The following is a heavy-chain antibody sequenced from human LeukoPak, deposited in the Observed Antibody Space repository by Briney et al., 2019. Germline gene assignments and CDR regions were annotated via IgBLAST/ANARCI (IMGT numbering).Heavy chain of an antibody. CDR1: GYTFTGYY. J-gene: IGHJ4*01. D-gene: IGHD3-10*01. V-gene: IGHV1-2*02. Sequence: ASVKVSCKASGYTFTGYYMHWVRQAPGQGLEWMGWINPNSGGTNYAQKFQGRVTMTRDTSISTAYMELSRLRSDDTAVYYCASLDYGSGSYSFDYWGQEPWSPFPQ. CDR2: INPNSGGT. CDR3: ASLDYGSGSYSFDY.